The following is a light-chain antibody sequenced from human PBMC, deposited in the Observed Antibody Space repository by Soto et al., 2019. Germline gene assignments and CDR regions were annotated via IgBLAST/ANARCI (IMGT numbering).Light chain of an antibody. Sequence: QSALTQPPSASGSRGQSVTISCTGTSSDVGGYNYVSWYQRHPGKAPKLMISEVSKRPSGVPDRFSGSKSGNTASLTVSGLQAEDEADYYCSSFAGNNNLVFGGGTKVTVL. CDR1: SSDVGGYNY. CDR2: EVS. J-gene: IGLJ2*01. CDR3: SSFAGNNNLV. V-gene: IGLV2-8*01.